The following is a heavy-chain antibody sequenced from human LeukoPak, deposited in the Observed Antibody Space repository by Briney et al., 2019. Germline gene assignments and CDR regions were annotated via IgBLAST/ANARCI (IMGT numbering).Heavy chain of an antibody. Sequence: GGSLRRSCAASGFPLSSYARSWVRQASGKGLEWISATSSSDPGTYYAESVRGRFTISRDNSKNTLYLQLNSLRVEDAGVYYCARAPVTSCRGVYCYPFDYWGQGTLVTVSS. D-gene: IGHD2-21*01. J-gene: IGHJ4*02. CDR2: TSSSDPGT. V-gene: IGHV3-23*01. CDR1: GFPLSSYA. CDR3: ARAPVTSCRGVYCYPFDY.